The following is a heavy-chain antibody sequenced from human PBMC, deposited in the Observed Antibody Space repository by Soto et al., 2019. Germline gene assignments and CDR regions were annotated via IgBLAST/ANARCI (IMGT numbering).Heavy chain of an antibody. CDR2: IYYSGST. CDR3: ARQFAAPRPVYYYGSGIDWYFDL. CDR1: GGSISSSSYY. V-gene: IGHV4-39*01. J-gene: IGHJ2*01. D-gene: IGHD3-10*01. Sequence: SETLSLTCTVSGGSISSSSYYWGWIRQPPGKGLEWIGSIYYSGSTYYNPSLKSRVTISVDTSKNQFSLKLSSVTAADTAVYYCARQFAAPRPVYYYGSGIDWYFDLWGRGTLVTVSS.